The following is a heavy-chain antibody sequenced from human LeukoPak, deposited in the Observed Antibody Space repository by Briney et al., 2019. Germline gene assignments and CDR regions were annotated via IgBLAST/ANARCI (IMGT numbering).Heavy chain of an antibody. CDR3: TTDPHGDMGERRISDY. V-gene: IGHV3-15*01. J-gene: IGHJ4*02. Sequence: GGSLRLSCAASAFTFSNAWMNWVRQAPGKGLEWVGRIKSKADGGTTDYAAPVTGRFTNSRDDSKNTLYVQMNSLKTDDPAVYYCTTDPHGDMGERRISDYWGQGTLVTVSS. CDR2: IKSKADGGTT. CDR1: AFTFSNAW. D-gene: IGHD3-16*01.